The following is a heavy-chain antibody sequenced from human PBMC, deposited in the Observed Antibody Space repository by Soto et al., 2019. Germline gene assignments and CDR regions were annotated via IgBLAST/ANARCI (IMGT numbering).Heavy chain of an antibody. CDR3: TRSTNWNYEYYFDY. D-gene: IGHD1-7*01. J-gene: IGHJ4*02. V-gene: IGHV2-70*01. Sequence: SGPTLVNPTQTLIRTCAFPGFSLSRKGMSVSWIRQPPGKALEFLALIDWEEEKFYSPSLRTRLTVSKDTSKSQVVLTLTNVDPVDTATYYCTRSTNWNYEYYFDYWGQGTLVTVSS. CDR1: GFSLSRKGMS. CDR2: IDWEEEK.